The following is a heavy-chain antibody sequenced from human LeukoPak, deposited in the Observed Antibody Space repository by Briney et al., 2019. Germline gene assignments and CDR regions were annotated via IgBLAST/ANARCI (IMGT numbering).Heavy chain of an antibody. CDR1: GFTLSSYS. V-gene: IGHV3-48*02. D-gene: IGHD3-10*01. J-gene: IGHJ4*02. CDR2: ISSSSSTI. CDR3: ARDRWFGESRYFDY. Sequence: GGSLRLSCAASGFTLSSYSMNWVRQAPGKGLERVSYISSSSSTIYYADSARGRFSISRDNAKNSVYLQMNSLRDEDTAVYYCARDRWFGESRYFDYWGQGTLVTVSS.